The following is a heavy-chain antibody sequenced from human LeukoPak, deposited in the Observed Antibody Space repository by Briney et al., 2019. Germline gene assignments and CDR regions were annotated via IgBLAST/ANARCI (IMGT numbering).Heavy chain of an antibody. CDR3: AKDTIVVVPAAILDY. D-gene: IGHD2-2*02. J-gene: IGHJ4*02. CDR2: IRYDGSNK. V-gene: IGHV3-30*02. Sequence: AGGSLRLSCAASGFAFSSYGMHWVRQAPGKGLGWVAFIRYDGSNKYYADSVKGRFTISGDNSKNTLYLQMNSLRAEDTAVYYCAKDTIVVVPAAILDYWGQGTLVTVSS. CDR1: GFAFSSYG.